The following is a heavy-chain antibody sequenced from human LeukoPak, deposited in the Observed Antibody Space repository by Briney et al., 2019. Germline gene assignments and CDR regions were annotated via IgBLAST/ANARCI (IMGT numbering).Heavy chain of an antibody. J-gene: IGHJ5*02. CDR3: ATDPPYYDILTGPGWFDP. CDR2: LDPEDGET. Sequence: ASVKVSCKVSGYTLTELSMHWVRQAPGKGLEWMGGLDPEDGETIYAQKFQGRVTMTEDTSTDTAYMELSSLRSEDTAVYYCATDPPYYDILTGPGWFDPWGQGTLVTVSS. CDR1: GYTLTELS. D-gene: IGHD3-9*01. V-gene: IGHV1-24*01.